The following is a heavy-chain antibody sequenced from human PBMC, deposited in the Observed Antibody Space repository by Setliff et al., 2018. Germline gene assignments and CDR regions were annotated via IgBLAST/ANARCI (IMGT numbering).Heavy chain of an antibody. CDR1: GYTFTSYD. J-gene: IGHJ5*02. Sequence: GASVKVSCKASGYTFTSYDINWVRQATGQGLEWMGWTNPNSGNTGYAQKFQGRVTITRNTSISTAYMELSSLRSEDTAVYCCARGRRGNYDFWSGYSNWFDPWGQGTPVTVSS. V-gene: IGHV1-8*03. D-gene: IGHD3-3*01. CDR2: TNPNSGNT. CDR3: ARGRRGNYDFWSGYSNWFDP.